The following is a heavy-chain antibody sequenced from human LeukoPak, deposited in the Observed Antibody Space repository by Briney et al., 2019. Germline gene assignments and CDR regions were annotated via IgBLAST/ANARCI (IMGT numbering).Heavy chain of an antibody. J-gene: IGHJ4*02. CDR1: GYTLTEFS. Sequence: ASVSVSFTISGYTLTEFSMHWVRQAPGKGGGRVGGFNLEDDYPIYAPHFRGRVPVTEDTSTDTAYMDLSSLTSEDTAVYYSATLDSYYDNSGRPLIPDWGQGTLVPVSS. CDR3: ATLDSYYDNSGRPLIPD. D-gene: IGHD3-22*01. V-gene: IGHV1-24*01. CDR2: FNLEDDYP.